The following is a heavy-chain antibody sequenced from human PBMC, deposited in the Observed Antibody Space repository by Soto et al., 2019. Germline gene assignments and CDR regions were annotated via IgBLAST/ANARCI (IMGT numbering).Heavy chain of an antibody. D-gene: IGHD1-1*01. V-gene: IGHV4-30-4*01. CDR2: IYYSGST. J-gene: IGHJ5*02. CDR3: ARYWIIWGGTDP. Sequence: QVQLQESGPGLVKPSQTLSLTCTVSGGSISSGDYYWSWIRQPPGKGLEWIGYIYYSGSTYYNPSLRRRVTIAVDSSTNQFSMKLSSVTGADAAVYYCARYWIIWGGTDPWGQGTLVTVSS. CDR1: GGSISSGDYY.